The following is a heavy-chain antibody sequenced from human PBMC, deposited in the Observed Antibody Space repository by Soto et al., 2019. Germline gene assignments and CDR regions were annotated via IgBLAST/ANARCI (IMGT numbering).Heavy chain of an antibody. V-gene: IGHV3-7*01. CDR2: VKQDGSEE. Sequence: PGGSLRLSCAASGYSISTYWMSWVRQAPGKGLEWVANVKQDGSEEYYVDSVKGRFTISRDNAKNSLYLQMNSLRAEDTAVYYCAALDTAMVRTAGYWGQGARFTVPS. J-gene: IGHJ4*02. CDR3: AALDTAMVRTAGY. CDR1: GYSISTYW. D-gene: IGHD5-18*01.